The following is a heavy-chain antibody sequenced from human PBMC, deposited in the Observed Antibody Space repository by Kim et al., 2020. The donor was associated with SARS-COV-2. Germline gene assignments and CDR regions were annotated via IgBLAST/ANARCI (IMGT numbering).Heavy chain of an antibody. V-gene: IGHV4-34*01. CDR3: ASFGVRQLVSTDAFDI. Sequence: SETLSLTCAVYGGSFSGYYWSWIRQPPGKGLEWIGEINHSGSTNYNPSLKSRVTISVDTSKNQFSLKLSSVTAADTAVYYCASFGVRQLVSTDAFDIWGQGTMVTVSS. CDR1: GGSFSGYY. J-gene: IGHJ3*02. CDR2: INHSGST. D-gene: IGHD6-13*01.